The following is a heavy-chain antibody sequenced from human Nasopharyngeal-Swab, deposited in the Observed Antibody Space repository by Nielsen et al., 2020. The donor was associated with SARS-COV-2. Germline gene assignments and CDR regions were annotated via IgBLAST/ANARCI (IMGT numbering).Heavy chain of an antibody. J-gene: IGHJ2*01. Sequence: GESLKISCAASGFTFSSYWMSWVRQAPGKGLEWVANIKQDGSEKYYLDSVKGRFTISRDNSKNTLYLQMISLRAEDTAVYYCAKDLLYSNYVRYFDVWDRGTLVTVSS. V-gene: IGHV3-7*03. CDR2: IKQDGSEK. CDR3: AKDLLYSNYVRYFDV. CDR1: GFTFSSYW. D-gene: IGHD4-11*01.